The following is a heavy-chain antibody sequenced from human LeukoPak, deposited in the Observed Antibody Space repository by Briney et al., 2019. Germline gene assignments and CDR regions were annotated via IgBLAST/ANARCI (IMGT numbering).Heavy chain of an antibody. V-gene: IGHV3-30*18. J-gene: IGHJ3*01. CDR2: ISYDGSNK. CDR3: TKDPNGDYVGAFDF. CDR1: GFTFSSYG. Sequence: PGRSLRLSCAASGFTFSSYGMHWVRQAPGKGLEWVAVISYDGSNKYYADSVKGRFTISRDNSKSTLYLQMNSLRAEDTAVYYCTKDPNGDYVGAFDFWGQGTMVTVSS. D-gene: IGHD4-17*01.